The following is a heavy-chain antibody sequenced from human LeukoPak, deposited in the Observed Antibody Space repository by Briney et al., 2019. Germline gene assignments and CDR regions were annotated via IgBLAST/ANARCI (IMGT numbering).Heavy chain of an antibody. V-gene: IGHV4-39*07. CDR1: GGSISSSSYY. CDR3: ARAGSTSYYGMDV. D-gene: IGHD2-2*01. J-gene: IGHJ6*02. Sequence: SETLSLTCTVSGGSISSSSYYWGWIRQPPGTGLEWIGSIYYSGSTYYNPSLKSRVTISVDTSKNQFSLKLSSVTAADTAVYYCARAGSTSYYGMDVWGQGTTVTVSS. CDR2: IYYSGST.